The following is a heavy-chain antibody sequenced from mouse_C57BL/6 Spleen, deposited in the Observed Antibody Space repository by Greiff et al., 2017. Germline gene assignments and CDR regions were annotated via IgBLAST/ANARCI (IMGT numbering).Heavy chain of an antibody. J-gene: IGHJ4*01. V-gene: IGHV5-9-1*02. D-gene: IGHD1-1*01. Sequence: EVQLQESGEGLVKPGGSLKLSCAASGFTFSSYAMSWVRQTPEKRLEWVAYISSGGDYIYYADTVKGRFTISRDNARNTLYLQMSSLKSEDTAMYYCTRGYYYGSSYVYYAMDYWGQGTSVTVSS. CDR1: GFTFSSYA. CDR3: TRGYYYGSSYVYYAMDY. CDR2: ISSGGDYI.